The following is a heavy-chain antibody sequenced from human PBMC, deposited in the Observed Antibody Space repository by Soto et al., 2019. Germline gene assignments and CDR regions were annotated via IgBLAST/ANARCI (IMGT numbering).Heavy chain of an antibody. CDR3: ARGWVGRRSGYDLGTYYYYYYMDV. CDR2: ISSSSSYI. D-gene: IGHD5-12*01. Sequence: GGSLRLSCAASGFTFSSYSMNWVRQAPGKGLEWVSSISSSSSYIYYADSVKGRFTISRDNAKNSLYLQMNSLRAEDTAVYYCARGWVGRRSGYDLGTYYYYYYMDVWGKGTTVTVSS. J-gene: IGHJ6*03. CDR1: GFTFSSYS. V-gene: IGHV3-21*01.